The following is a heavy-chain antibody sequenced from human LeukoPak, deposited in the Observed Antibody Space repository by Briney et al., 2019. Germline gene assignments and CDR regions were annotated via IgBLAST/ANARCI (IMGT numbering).Heavy chain of an antibody. J-gene: IGHJ5*02. V-gene: IGHV3-48*03. CDR1: GFTFSSYE. D-gene: IGHD1-26*01. Sequence: PGGSLRLSCAASGFTFSSYEMNWVRQAPGKGLEWVSYISSSGSTIYYADSVKGRFTIFRDNAKNSLYLQMNSLRAEDTAVYYCATDRVGATTHWFDPWGQGTLVTVSS. CDR2: ISSSGSTI. CDR3: ATDRVGATTHWFDP.